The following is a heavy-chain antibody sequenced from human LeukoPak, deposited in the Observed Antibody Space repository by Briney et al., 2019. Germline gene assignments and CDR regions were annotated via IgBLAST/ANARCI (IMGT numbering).Heavy chain of an antibody. J-gene: IGHJ4*02. Sequence: SVEVSXKASGGTFSSYTISWVRQAPGQGLEWMGRIIPILGIANYAQKFQGRVTITADKSTSTAYMELSSLRSEDTAVYYCARDHSSGYYPDYFDYWGQGTLVTVSS. D-gene: IGHD3-22*01. CDR1: GGTFSSYT. CDR3: ARDHSSGYYPDYFDY. V-gene: IGHV1-69*04. CDR2: IIPILGIA.